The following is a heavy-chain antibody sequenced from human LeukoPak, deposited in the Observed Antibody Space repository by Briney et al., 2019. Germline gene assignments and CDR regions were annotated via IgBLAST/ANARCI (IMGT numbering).Heavy chain of an antibody. CDR1: GFTFSSYW. V-gene: IGHV3-74*01. Sequence: GGSLRLSCAASGFTFSSYWMLWVRQAPGKGLVCVSRINSDGSSTSYADSVKGRFTISRDNAKNTLYLQMNSLRAEDTAVYYCARDTYSNYSRGEIYYYYGMDVWGQGTTVTVSS. CDR3: ARDTYSNYSRGEIYYYYGMDV. D-gene: IGHD4-11*01. J-gene: IGHJ6*02. CDR2: INSDGSST.